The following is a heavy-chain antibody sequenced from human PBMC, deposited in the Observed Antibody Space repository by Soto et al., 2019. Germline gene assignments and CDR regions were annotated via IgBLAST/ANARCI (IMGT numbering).Heavy chain of an antibody. CDR3: ASWGALYYYDSSGYSPKDAFDI. V-gene: IGHV1-46*03. CDR2: INPSAGST. Sequence: ASGKVSCKASGYTFTYYYIHWVRQAPGQGFEWMGVINPSAGSTSYAQKYQGRVTMTRDTSTSTVYMDLGSLRSEDTAVYYCASWGALYYYDSSGYSPKDAFDISG. D-gene: IGHD3-22*01. CDR1: GYTFTYYY. J-gene: IGHJ3*02.